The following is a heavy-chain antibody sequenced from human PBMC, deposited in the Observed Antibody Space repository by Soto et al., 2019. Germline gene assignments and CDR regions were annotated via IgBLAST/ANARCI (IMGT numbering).Heavy chain of an antibody. D-gene: IGHD6-13*01. CDR3: ARVSSSWYKDYFDY. CDR1: GGTFSNYA. CDR2: IIPIFGTT. J-gene: IGHJ4*02. V-gene: IGHV1-69*12. Sequence: QVQLVQSGAEVKKPGSSVKVSCKASGGTFSNYAISWVRQAPGQGLEWMGGIIPIFGTTNYAQRFQGRVTITADEFTSTAYMELSNLRSEDTAVYYCARVSSSWYKDYFDYWGQGTLVTVSS.